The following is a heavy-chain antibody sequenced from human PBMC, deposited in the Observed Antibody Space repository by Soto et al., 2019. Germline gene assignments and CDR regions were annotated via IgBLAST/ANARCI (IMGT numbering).Heavy chain of an antibody. J-gene: IGHJ4*02. V-gene: IGHV1-2*04. CDR3: SRGPPGYCSSSSCYTFCFDY. D-gene: IGHD2-2*02. CDR1: GYTFTGYY. Sequence: ASVKVSCKASGYTFTGYYMHWVRQAPGQGLEWMGWINPNSGGTNYAQKFQGWVTMTRDTSISTAFMELSRVRSDDTAVYYCSRGPPGYCSSSSCYTFCFDYWGQGTLVTVSS. CDR2: INPNSGGT.